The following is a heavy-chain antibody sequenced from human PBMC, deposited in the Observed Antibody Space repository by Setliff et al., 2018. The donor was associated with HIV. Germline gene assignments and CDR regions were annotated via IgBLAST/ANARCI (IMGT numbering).Heavy chain of an antibody. Sequence: ASVKVSCKASGYTFTSNDINWVRQATGQGLEWMGWMNPKSGNTGYAQKFQGRLTMTRNTSISTAYTELSSLRSEDTAVYYCARQLSNSLESWGQGTLVTVSS. CDR2: MNPKSGNT. V-gene: IGHV1-8*02. D-gene: IGHD1-1*01. CDR1: GYTFTSND. CDR3: ARQLSNSLES. J-gene: IGHJ4*02.